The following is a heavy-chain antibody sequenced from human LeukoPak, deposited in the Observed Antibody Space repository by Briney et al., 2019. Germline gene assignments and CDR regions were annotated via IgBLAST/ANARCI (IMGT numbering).Heavy chain of an antibody. CDR1: GFTVGNNR. V-gene: IGHV3-53*01. D-gene: IGHD1-26*01. CDR2: VYGGGNT. J-gene: IGHJ6*02. CDR3: AKDKGWGYSAYDCYGMDV. Sequence: GGSLRLSCAASGFTVGNNRMSWVRQAPGKGLEWVSTVYGGGNTAYADSVKGRFTISRDTSKNTLLLQMNSLRAEDTAVYYCAKDKGWGYSAYDCYGMDVWGQGTTVTVSS.